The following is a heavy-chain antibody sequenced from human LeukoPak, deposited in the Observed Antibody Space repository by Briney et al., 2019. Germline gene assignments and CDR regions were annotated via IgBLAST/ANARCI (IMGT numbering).Heavy chain of an antibody. J-gene: IGHJ6*03. CDR1: GGTFSSYA. CDR3: ARESTNIAIFGVVITPYYYYYMDV. V-gene: IGHV1-69*06. Sequence: SVKVSCKASGGTFSSYAISWVRQAPGQGLEWMGGIIPIFGTANYAQKFQGRVTITADKSTGTAYMELSSLRSEDTAVYYCARESTNIAIFGVVITPYYYYYMDVWGKGTTVTVSS. CDR2: IIPIFGTA. D-gene: IGHD3-3*01.